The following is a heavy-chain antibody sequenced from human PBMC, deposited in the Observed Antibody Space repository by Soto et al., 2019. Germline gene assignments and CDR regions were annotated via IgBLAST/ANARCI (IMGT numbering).Heavy chain of an antibody. Sequence: PGGSLRLSCAASGFTFSSYGMHWVRQAPGKGLEWVAVISYDGSNKYYADSVKGRFTISRDNSKNTLYLQMNSLRAEDTAVYYCAKDRGYSSSWYAFDYWGQGTLVTVS. V-gene: IGHV3-30*18. CDR2: ISYDGSNK. CDR3: AKDRGYSSSWYAFDY. D-gene: IGHD6-13*01. J-gene: IGHJ4*02. CDR1: GFTFSSYG.